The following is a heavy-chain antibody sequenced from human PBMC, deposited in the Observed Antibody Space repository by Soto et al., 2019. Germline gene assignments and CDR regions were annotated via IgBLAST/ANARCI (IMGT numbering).Heavy chain of an antibody. CDR1: GFTFSSYG. Sequence: QVQLVESGGGVVQPGRSLRLSCAASGFTFSSYGMHWVRQAPGKGLEWVAVISYDGSNKYYAASVKGRFTISRDNSKNALYLQMNSLRAEDTAVYYCAKELRSSGWYAGIDYWGQGTLVTVSS. D-gene: IGHD6-19*01. CDR2: ISYDGSNK. J-gene: IGHJ4*02. CDR3: AKELRSSGWYAGIDY. V-gene: IGHV3-30*18.